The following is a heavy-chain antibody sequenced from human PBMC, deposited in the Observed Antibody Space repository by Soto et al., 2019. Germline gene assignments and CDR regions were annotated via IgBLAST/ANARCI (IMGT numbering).Heavy chain of an antibody. D-gene: IGHD3-3*01. V-gene: IGHV1-69*13. CDR1: GGTFSSYA. J-gene: IGHJ5*02. CDR2: IIPIFGTT. Sequence: SVKVSCKASGGTFSSYAISWVRQAPGQGLEWMGGIIPIFGTTNYAQKFQGRVTITADESTSTAYMELSSLRSEDTAVYYCASGYDFWSGYYSAPDNWFDPWGQGTLVTVSS. CDR3: ASGYDFWSGYYSAPDNWFDP.